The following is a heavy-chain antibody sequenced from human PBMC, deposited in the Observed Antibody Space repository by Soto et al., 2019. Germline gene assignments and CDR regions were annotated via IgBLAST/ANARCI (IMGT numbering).Heavy chain of an antibody. V-gene: IGHV1-18*01. CDR1: GYTFTSYG. CDR2: ISAYNGNT. J-gene: IGHJ4*02. CDR3: ARDEGMTTVTFCDY. D-gene: IGHD4-17*01. Sequence: QVQLVQSGAEVKKPGASVKVSCKASGYTFTSYGISWVRQAPGQGLEWMGWISAYNGNTNYAQKLQGRVTMTTDTXMSTAYMELRSLRSDDTAGYYCARDEGMTTVTFCDYWGQGTLVTVSS.